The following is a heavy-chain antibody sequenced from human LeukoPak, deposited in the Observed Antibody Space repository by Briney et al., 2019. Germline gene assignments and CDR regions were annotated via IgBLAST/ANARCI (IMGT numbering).Heavy chain of an antibody. CDR3: AKNYYYYGMDV. CDR2: IHYTGNT. Sequence: SETLPLTCTVSGASINSYFWGWIRQSPGRGLEWIGYIHYTGNTNYNPSLKSRVNISLDTSKKQFSLKLYSVTAADTAVYYCAKNYYYYGMDVWGKGTTVTVSS. V-gene: IGHV4-59*01. CDR1: GASINSYF. J-gene: IGHJ6*04.